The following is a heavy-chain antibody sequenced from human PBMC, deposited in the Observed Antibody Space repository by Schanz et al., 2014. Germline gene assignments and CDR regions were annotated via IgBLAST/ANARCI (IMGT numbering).Heavy chain of an antibody. D-gene: IGHD3-3*01. CDR1: GFTFRRYG. CDR3: ARGSGTFDS. Sequence: EVQMLESGGGLVQPGGSLSLSCVASGFTFRRYGMSWVRQAPGKGLEWVSVIAGDGGGPNYVDSVKGRFTISRDNSDNPLYLQMNNLRAEDTAVYYCARGSGTFDSWGQGTLVTVSS. J-gene: IGHJ4*02. V-gene: IGHV3-23*01. CDR2: IAGDGGGP.